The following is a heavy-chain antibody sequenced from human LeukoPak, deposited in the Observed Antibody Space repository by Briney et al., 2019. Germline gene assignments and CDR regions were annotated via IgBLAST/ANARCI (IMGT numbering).Heavy chain of an antibody. Sequence: PGGSLRLSCAASGFNFSSYWMSWVRQAPGKGLEWVAIIKRDGREKYYVDSVKGRFTISRDNAKNSLFLQMNSLRAEDTAVYYCARDIKSSGLYDHFDYWGQGTLVTVSS. CDR2: IKRDGREK. CDR3: ARDIKSSGLYDHFDY. D-gene: IGHD6-19*01. CDR1: GFNFSSYW. V-gene: IGHV3-7*01. J-gene: IGHJ4*02.